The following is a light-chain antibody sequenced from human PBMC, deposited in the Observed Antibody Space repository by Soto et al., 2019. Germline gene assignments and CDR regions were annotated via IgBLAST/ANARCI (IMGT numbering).Light chain of an antibody. V-gene: IGKV1-39*01. Sequence: DIQMTQSPSSLSASVGDRVTITCRASQSISSYLNWYQQKPGKAPKLLIYAASSLLSGVPSRFSGCGAGTDFTLTISRLQPEDFATYYCQQSYSTPPITFGQGTRLEIK. CDR1: QSISSY. J-gene: IGKJ5*01. CDR3: QQSYSTPPIT. CDR2: AAS.